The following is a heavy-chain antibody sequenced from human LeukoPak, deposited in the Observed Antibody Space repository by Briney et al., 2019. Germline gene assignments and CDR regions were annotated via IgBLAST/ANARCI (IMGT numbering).Heavy chain of an antibody. D-gene: IGHD5-18*01. CDR1: GDSIISSRYY. CDR3: ARHKDAAMVTTFDF. J-gene: IGHJ4*02. V-gene: IGHV4-39*01. Sequence: PSETLSLTCTVSGDSIISSRYYWGWIRQPPGKGLEWIGSIYYTGSTYYNPSLKSRVTISGDTSKNQFSLRLSSVTAADTAVYSRARHKDAAMVTTFDFWGQGTLVTVSS. CDR2: IYYTGST.